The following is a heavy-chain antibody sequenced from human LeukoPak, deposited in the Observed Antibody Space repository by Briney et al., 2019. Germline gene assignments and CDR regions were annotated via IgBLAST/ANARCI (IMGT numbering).Heavy chain of an antibody. CDR3: TRDRSRAEDD. D-gene: IGHD1-14*01. CDR2: INQGGSDK. J-gene: IGHJ4*02. V-gene: IGHV3-7*01. CDR1: GFTFSGHW. Sequence: GGSLRLSCAASGFTFSGHWMSWVRQAPGKGLEWVANINQGGSDKYYVDSVKGRFTISRDNANNLLYLQMNSLRGEETAVYYCTRDRSRAEDDWGQGTLVTVSS.